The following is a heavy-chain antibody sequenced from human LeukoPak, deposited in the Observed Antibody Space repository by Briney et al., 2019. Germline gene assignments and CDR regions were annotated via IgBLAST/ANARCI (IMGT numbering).Heavy chain of an antibody. D-gene: IGHD1-1*01. CDR2: ITGSGGRP. Sequence: GGSVRLSCAPSGFTFDNFAMPWVRQARGRGREGVSEITGSGGRPYYAASVKGRFPIYSDNYKNPMYLQMNSLRGEDPAVYYCARKGVNATAYYFDHWGQGTLVTVSS. CDR3: ARKGVNATAYYFDH. V-gene: IGHV3-23*01. J-gene: IGHJ4*02. CDR1: GFTFDNFA.